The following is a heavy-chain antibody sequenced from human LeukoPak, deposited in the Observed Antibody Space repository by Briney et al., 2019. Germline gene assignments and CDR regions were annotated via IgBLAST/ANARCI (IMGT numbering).Heavy chain of an antibody. CDR1: GYSFTSYW. CDR3: ARLGAASSPYCSSTSCYGFDD. Sequence: GEPLKISCQGSGYSFTSYWIGWVRQMPGKGLEWMGIIYPGDSASRYSPSFQGQVTISADKSISTAYLQWSSLKASDTAMYYCARLGAASSPYCSSTSCYGFDDWGQGTLVTVSS. V-gene: IGHV5-51*01. J-gene: IGHJ4*02. CDR2: IYPGDSAS. D-gene: IGHD2-2*01.